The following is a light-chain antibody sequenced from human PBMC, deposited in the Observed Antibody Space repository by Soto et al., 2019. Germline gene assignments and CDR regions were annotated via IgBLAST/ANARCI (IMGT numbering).Light chain of an antibody. V-gene: IGLV2-14*01. Sequence: QSALTQPASVSGSPGQSITISCTGTSSDVGGYNYVSWYQQHPGKAPTLLIYEVNNRPSGVSNRFSGSKSGNTASLTISGLQAEDEADYYCSSYTSSDTLDFGGGTKVTVL. J-gene: IGLJ2*01. CDR2: EVN. CDR1: SSDVGGYNY. CDR3: SSYTSSDTLD.